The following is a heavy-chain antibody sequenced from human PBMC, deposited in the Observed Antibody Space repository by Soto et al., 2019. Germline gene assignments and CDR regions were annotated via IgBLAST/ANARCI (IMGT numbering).Heavy chain of an antibody. CDR1: GYTFTSYG. J-gene: IGHJ4*02. CDR3: ARDRRYFDPPQGDY. CDR2: ISAYNGNT. Sequence: GASVKVSCKASGYTFTSYGISWVRQAPGQGLEWMGWISAYNGNTNYAQKLQGRVTMTTDTSTSTAYMELRSLRSDDTAVYYRARDRRYFDPPQGDYWGQGTLVTVSS. D-gene: IGHD3-3*01. V-gene: IGHV1-18*04.